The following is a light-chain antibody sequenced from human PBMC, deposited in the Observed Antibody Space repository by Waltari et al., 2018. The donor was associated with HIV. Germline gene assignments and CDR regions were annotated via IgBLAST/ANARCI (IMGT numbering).Light chain of an antibody. CDR2: SAS. CDR3: QQYYSDPQA. Sequence: AIRMTQSPSSLSASTGDRVTISCRASQEIGTYLAWYQHKPGKVPELLMYSASTLQSGLPSRFNVSGSGTDFTLTIDCLQSEDFATYYCQQYYSDPQAFGQGTKLEIK. J-gene: IGKJ2*01. V-gene: IGKV1-8*01. CDR1: QEIGTY.